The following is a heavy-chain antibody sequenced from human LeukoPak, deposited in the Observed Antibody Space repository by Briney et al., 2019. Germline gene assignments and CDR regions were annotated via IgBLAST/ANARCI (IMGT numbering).Heavy chain of an antibody. CDR2: IIPIFGTT. J-gene: IGHJ4*02. D-gene: IGHD3-3*01. CDR3: AREITIFGVVQRFDY. V-gene: IGHV1-69*05. CDR1: GGTFSSYA. Sequence: SVKVSCKASGGTFSSYAISWVRQAPGQGLEWMGRIIPIFGTTNYAQKFQGRVTITTDESTSTAYMELSSLRSEDTAVYYCAREITIFGVVQRFDYWGQGTLVTVSS.